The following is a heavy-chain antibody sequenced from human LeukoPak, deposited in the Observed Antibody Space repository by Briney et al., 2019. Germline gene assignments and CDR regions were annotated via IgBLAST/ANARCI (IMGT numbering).Heavy chain of an antibody. CDR1: GFTFSSYG. J-gene: IGHJ6*02. CDR3: ARGGHEGALYYYYGMDV. D-gene: IGHD1-26*01. Sequence: GGSLRLSCAASGFTFSSYGMHWVRQAPGKGLEWVAVISYDGSNKYYVDSVKGRFTISRDNAKNSLYLQMNSLRAEDTAVYYCARGGHEGALYYYYGMDVWGQGTTVTVSS. V-gene: IGHV3-30*03. CDR2: ISYDGSNK.